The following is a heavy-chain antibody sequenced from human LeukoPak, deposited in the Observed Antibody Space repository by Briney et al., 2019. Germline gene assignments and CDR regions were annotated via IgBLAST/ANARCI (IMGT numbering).Heavy chain of an antibody. J-gene: IGHJ5*02. CDR2: INHSGST. V-gene: IGHV4-34*01. CDR3: ARGRTVTTRRWFDP. CDR1: GGSFSGYY. D-gene: IGHD4-17*01. Sequence: SETLSLTCDGYGGSFSGYYWSWIRQPPGKGLEWIGEINHSGSTNYNPSLKSRVTISVDTSKNQFSLKLSSVTAADTAVYYCARGRTVTTRRWFDPWGQGTLVTVSS.